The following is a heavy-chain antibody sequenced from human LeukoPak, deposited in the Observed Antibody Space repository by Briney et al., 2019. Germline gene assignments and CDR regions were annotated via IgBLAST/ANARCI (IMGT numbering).Heavy chain of an antibody. Sequence: GGSLRLSCAASGFTFSSYGMHWVRQAPGKELEWVAVISYDGSNKYYADSVKGRFTISRDNSKNTLYLQMNSLRAEDTAVYYCAKAGGLLWFGELGVEDYWGQGTLVTVSS. D-gene: IGHD3-10*01. CDR1: GFTFSSYG. V-gene: IGHV3-30*18. CDR2: ISYDGSNK. J-gene: IGHJ4*02. CDR3: AKAGGLLWFGELGVEDY.